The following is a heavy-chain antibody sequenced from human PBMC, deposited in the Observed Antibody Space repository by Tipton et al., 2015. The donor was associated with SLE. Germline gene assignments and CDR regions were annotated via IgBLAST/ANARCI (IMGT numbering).Heavy chain of an antibody. D-gene: IGHD1-1*01. CDR1: GGSISSHY. Sequence: TLSLTCTVSGGSISSHYWNWIRQPPGKGLEWIGSIYHSGSTYCNPSLKSRVTISVDTSKNQFSLKLSSVTAADTAVYYCAREGTGTPYWGQGTLVTVSS. CDR2: IYHSGST. CDR3: AREGTGTPY. V-gene: IGHV4-38-2*02. J-gene: IGHJ4*02.